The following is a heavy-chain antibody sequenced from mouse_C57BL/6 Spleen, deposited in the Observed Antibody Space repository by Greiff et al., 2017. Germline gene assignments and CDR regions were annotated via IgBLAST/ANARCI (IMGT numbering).Heavy chain of an antibody. CDR3: ARRTGTGDYYFDY. D-gene: IGHD4-1*01. V-gene: IGHV5-6*01. CDR2: ISSGGSYT. J-gene: IGHJ2*01. Sequence: VQLKESGGDLVKPGGSLKLSCAASGFTFSSYGMSWVRQTPDKRLEWVATISSGGSYTYYPDSVKGRFTISRDNAKNTLYLQMSSLKSEDTAMYYCARRTGTGDYYFDYWGQGTTLTVSS. CDR1: GFTFSSYG.